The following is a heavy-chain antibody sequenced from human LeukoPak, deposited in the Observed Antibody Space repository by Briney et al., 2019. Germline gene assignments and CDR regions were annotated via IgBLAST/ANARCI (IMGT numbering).Heavy chain of an antibody. CDR2: ISSSGSV. CDR1: RGSISGSVRSYY. V-gene: IGHV4-4*09. J-gene: IGHJ4*02. Sequence: SETLSLTCTVSRGSISGSVRSYYWSWLRQPPGKGLEWIGYISSSGSVNDNPSLRSRVTISVDTSKNQFFLNLSSVSAADTAVYYCARIPLGYSGAYYFDYWGQGTLVTVSP. CDR3: ARIPLGYSGAYYFDY. D-gene: IGHD5-12*01.